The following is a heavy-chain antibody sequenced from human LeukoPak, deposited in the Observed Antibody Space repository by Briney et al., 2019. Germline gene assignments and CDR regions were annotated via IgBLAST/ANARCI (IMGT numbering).Heavy chain of an antibody. Sequence: PGRSLRLSCAASGFTFSSYAMHWVRQAPGKGLEWVAVISYDGTNKYYADSVKGRFTISRDNSKNTLYLQMNSLRAEDTAVYYCARDISSSGYYYFDDWGQGTLVTVSS. CDR1: GFTFSSYA. CDR2: ISYDGTNK. V-gene: IGHV3-30*04. D-gene: IGHD3-22*01. CDR3: ARDISSSGYYYFDD. J-gene: IGHJ4*02.